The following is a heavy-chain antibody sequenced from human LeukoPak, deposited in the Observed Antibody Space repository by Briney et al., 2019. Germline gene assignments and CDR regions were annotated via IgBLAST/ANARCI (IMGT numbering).Heavy chain of an antibody. D-gene: IGHD3-10*01. CDR1: GGSISTYY. Sequence: SETLSLTCSVSGGSISTYYWSWIRQPPGKGLEWIGYIYYTGSTNSNPSLKSRVTISVDTSKNQFSLKLRSVTAADTAVYYCAREFGGSNYFDYWGQGTLVTVSS. CDR2: IYYTGST. V-gene: IGHV4-59*01. J-gene: IGHJ4*02. CDR3: AREFGGSNYFDY.